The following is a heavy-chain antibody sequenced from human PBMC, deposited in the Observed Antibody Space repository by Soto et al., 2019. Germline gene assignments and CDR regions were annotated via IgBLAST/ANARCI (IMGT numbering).Heavy chain of an antibody. CDR3: ARDKKFFGANWFDP. Sequence: PSETLSLTSPVSGGSISSCYSSWIRQPPGKGLQWIAYIYCSGSTNHNPSLKSRVTISVDTSKNQFALKLSSVTAADTAVYYCARDKKFFGANWFDPWGQGTLVADSS. CDR1: GGSISSCY. V-gene: IGHV4-59*01. D-gene: IGHD3-3*01. J-gene: IGHJ5*02. CDR2: IYCSGST.